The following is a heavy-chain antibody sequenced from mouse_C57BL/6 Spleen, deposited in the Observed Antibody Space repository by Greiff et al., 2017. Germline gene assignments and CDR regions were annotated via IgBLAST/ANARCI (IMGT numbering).Heavy chain of an antibody. D-gene: IGHD1-1*01. CDR3: ARGFGGYGSSYYAMDY. J-gene: IGHJ4*01. Sequence: QVQLQQSGPELVKPGASVKLSCKASGYTFTSYDINWVKQRPGQGLEWIGWIYPRDGSAKYNEKFKGKATLTVDTSSSTAYMELHSLTSEDSAVYFCARGFGGYGSSYYAMDYWGQGTSVTVSS. V-gene: IGHV1-85*01. CDR2: IYPRDGSA. CDR1: GYTFTSYD.